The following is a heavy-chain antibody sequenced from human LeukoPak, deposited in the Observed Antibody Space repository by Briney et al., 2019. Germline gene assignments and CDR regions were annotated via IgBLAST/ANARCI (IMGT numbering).Heavy chain of an antibody. CDR3: AKDPLAAAGRDYYYYGMDV. CDR1: GFTFSSYS. V-gene: IGHV3-48*01. J-gene: IGHJ6*02. D-gene: IGHD6-13*01. CDR2: ISSSSSIM. Sequence: GGSLRLSCGASGFTFSSYSMNWVRQAPGKGLEWVSYISSSSSIMYYADSVKGRFTISRDNAKKSLYLQMNSLRAEDTAVYYCAKDPLAAAGRDYYYYGMDVWGQGTTVTVSS.